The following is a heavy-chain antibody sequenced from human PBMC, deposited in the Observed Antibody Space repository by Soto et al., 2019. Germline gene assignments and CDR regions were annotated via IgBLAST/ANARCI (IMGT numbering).Heavy chain of an antibody. Sequence: GGSLRLSCAASGFTVSNYAMAWVRQGPGKGLEWVSGISGSGGRSYYADSVKGRFTISRDNSKSTLYLQMNSLRAEDTAVYYCAKAYFVWSSEQPYYFDYWGQGTLVTVSS. CDR3: AKAYFVWSSEQPYYFDY. CDR2: ISGSGGRS. J-gene: IGHJ4*02. V-gene: IGHV3-23*01. CDR1: GFTVSNYA. D-gene: IGHD3-16*01.